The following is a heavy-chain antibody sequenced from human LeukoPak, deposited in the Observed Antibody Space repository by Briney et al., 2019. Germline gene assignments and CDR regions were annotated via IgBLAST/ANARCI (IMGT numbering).Heavy chain of an antibody. V-gene: IGHV7-4-1*02. Sequence: GASVKVSCKASGYTFTGYYMRWVRQAPGQGLEWMGWINTNTGNPTYAQGFTGRFVFSLDTSVSTAYLQISSLKAEDTAVYYCARESVTMVRGVNYYYYMDVWGKGTTVTISS. CDR1: GYTFTGYY. CDR2: INTNTGNP. J-gene: IGHJ6*03. CDR3: ARESVTMVRGVNYYYYMDV. D-gene: IGHD3-10*01.